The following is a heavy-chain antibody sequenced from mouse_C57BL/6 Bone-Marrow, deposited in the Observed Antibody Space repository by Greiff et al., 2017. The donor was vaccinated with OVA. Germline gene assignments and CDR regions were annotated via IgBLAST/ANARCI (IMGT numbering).Heavy chain of an antibody. CDR2: INPSSGYT. V-gene: IGHV1-7*01. Sequence: QVQLQQSGAELAKPGASVKLSCKASGYTFTSYWMHWVKQRPGQGLEWIGYINPSSGYTKYNQKFKDKATLTADESSSTAYMQLSSLTYEDSAVYYCLNWVFDYWGQGTTLTVSS. J-gene: IGHJ2*01. CDR3: LNWVFDY. CDR1: GYTFTSYW. D-gene: IGHD4-1*02.